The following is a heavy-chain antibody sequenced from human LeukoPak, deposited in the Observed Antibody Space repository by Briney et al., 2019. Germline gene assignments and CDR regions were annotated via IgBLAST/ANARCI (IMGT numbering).Heavy chain of an antibody. CDR2: FDPEEGDT. CDR1: GQTSKKLS. Sequence: GASVKVSCKLSGQTSKKLSMYWVRHTPGRGFEWIGSFDPEEGDTIYAQKFQGTVTMTEDTSTDTAYLELSGLTSDDTAMYYCATVTTGRYFGVRAFDVWGQGTMVIVSS. J-gene: IGHJ3*01. D-gene: IGHD2-21*01. CDR3: ATVTTGRYFGVRAFDV. V-gene: IGHV1-24*01.